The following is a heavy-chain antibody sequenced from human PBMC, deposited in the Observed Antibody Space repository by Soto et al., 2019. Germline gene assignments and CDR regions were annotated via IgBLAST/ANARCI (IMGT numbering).Heavy chain of an antibody. J-gene: IGHJ4*02. D-gene: IGHD1-1*01. Sequence: GGSLRLSCAASGFTFSSYGMHWVRQAPGKGLEWVAVISYDGSNKYYADSVKGRFTISRDNSKNTLYLQMNSLRAEDTAVYYCAKGTLGTVSEFDYWGQGTLVTVSS. CDR2: ISYDGSNK. V-gene: IGHV3-30*18. CDR3: AKGTLGTVSEFDY. CDR1: GFTFSSYG.